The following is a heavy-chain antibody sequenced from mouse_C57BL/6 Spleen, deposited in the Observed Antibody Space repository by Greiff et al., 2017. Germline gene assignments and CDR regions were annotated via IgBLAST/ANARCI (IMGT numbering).Heavy chain of an antibody. CDR3: ARENSNYYFDY. D-gene: IGHD2-5*01. CDR1: GFTFSSYA. J-gene: IGHJ2*01. CDR2: ISDGGSYT. Sequence: EVMLVESGGGLVKPGGSLKLSCAASGFTFSSYAMSWVRQTPEKRLEWVATISDGGSYTYYPDNVKGRFTISRDNAKNNLYLQMSHLKSEDTAMYYCARENSNYYFDYWGQGTTLTVSS. V-gene: IGHV5-4*01.